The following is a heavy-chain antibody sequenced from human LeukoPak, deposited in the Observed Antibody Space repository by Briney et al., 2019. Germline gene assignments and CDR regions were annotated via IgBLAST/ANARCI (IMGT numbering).Heavy chain of an antibody. V-gene: IGHV4-61*08. J-gene: IGHJ5*02. CDR1: GGSISSGGYY. D-gene: IGHD3-22*01. CDR3: ARVDSSGYSRWFDP. Sequence: PSETLSLTCTVSGGSISSGGYYRSWIRQPPGKGLEWIGYIYYSGSTNYNPSLKSRVTISVDTSKNQFSLKLSSVTAADTAVYYCARVDSSGYSRWFDPWGQGTLVTVSS. CDR2: IYYSGST.